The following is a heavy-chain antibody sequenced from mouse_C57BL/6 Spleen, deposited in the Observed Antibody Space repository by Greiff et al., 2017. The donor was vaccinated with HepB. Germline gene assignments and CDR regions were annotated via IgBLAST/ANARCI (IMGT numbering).Heavy chain of an antibody. CDR2: IDPENGDT. V-gene: IGHV14-4*01. D-gene: IGHD1-1*01. CDR3: TTPITTVVAPFDY. CDR1: GFNIKDDY. J-gene: IGHJ2*01. Sequence: EVKLQESGAELVRPGASVKLSCTASGFNIKDDYMHWVKQRPEQGLEWIGWIDPENGDTEYASKFQGKATITADTSSNTAYLQLSSLTSEDTAVYYCTTPITTVVAPFDYWGQGTTLTVSS.